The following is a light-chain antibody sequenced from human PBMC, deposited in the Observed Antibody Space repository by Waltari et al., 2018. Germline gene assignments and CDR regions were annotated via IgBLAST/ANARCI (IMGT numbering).Light chain of an antibody. V-gene: IGLV3-10*01. CDR3: YSTDFSGHDRV. CDR2: EDI. Sequence: SYELTQPPSVSVSPGQTARITCSGDALSKKYAYWYQQKSVQAPVLVIYEDIKRPTGIPERFSGSSSGTTATLTISGAHVDDEADYYCYSTDFSGHDRVFGGGTKLTIL. J-gene: IGLJ3*02. CDR1: ALSKKY.